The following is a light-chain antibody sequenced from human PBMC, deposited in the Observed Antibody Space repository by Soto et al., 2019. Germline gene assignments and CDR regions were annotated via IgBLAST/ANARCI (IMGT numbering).Light chain of an antibody. Sequence: QPALTQPASVSGSPGQSITISCTGTSSDVGGYNYVSWYQQHPGKAPKLMIYEVSNRPSGVSNRFSRSKSGNTASLTISALQAEDEADYYCSSYTSSSTPYVFGPGTKVTVL. J-gene: IGLJ1*01. CDR1: SSDVGGYNY. CDR3: SSYTSSSTPYV. V-gene: IGLV2-14*01. CDR2: EVS.